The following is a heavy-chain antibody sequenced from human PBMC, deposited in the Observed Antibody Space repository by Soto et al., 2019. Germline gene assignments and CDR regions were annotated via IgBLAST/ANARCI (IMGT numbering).Heavy chain of an antibody. CDR3: SRVNGETAMVMGAFDI. Sequence: SVEVSCKXSVGTFSRYASSWVRQAPGQGIEGMGVIIPIFGTANYAQKFHGRVTITADESTSTAYMELSSLRSEDTAVYFRSRVNGETAMVMGAFDIWGQGTMVTVSS. CDR2: IIPIFGTA. V-gene: IGHV1-69*13. CDR1: VGTFSRYA. J-gene: IGHJ3*02. D-gene: IGHD5-18*01.